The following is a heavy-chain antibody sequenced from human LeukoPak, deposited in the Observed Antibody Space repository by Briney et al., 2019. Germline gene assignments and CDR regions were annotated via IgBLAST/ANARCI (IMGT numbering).Heavy chain of an antibody. CDR3: AREGLPAAIDY. CDR1: GDAFTGNY. CDR2: IKPYSADT. Sequence: PGASVKVSCKAAGDAFTGNYMHWVRQAPGQGLEWMGWIKPYSADTKYAQKFQGRVTMTRDTSISSAYMELSRLQSDDTAVYYCAREGLPAAIDYWGQGTLVTVSS. J-gene: IGHJ4*02. D-gene: IGHD2-2*01. V-gene: IGHV1-2*02.